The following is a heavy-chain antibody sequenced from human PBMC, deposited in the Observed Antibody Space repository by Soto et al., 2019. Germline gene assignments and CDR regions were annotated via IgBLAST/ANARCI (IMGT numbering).Heavy chain of an antibody. CDR3: ARNAMIENWFDP. D-gene: IGHD3-22*01. V-gene: IGHV4-30-4*01. CDR2: IYYSGST. CDR1: GGSISSGDYY. Sequence: KTSETLSLTCTVSGGSISSGDYYWSWIRQPPGKGLEWIGYIYYSGSTYYNPSLKSRVTISVDTSKNQFSLKLSSVTAADTAVYYCARNAMIENWFDPWGQGTLVTVSS. J-gene: IGHJ5*02.